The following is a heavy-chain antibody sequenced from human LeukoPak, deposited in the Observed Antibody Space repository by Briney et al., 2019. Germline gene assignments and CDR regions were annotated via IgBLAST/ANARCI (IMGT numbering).Heavy chain of an antibody. J-gene: IGHJ5*02. CDR3: AKDTTTMIVGNWFDP. D-gene: IGHD3-22*01. CDR1: GGSFSGYY. V-gene: IGHV4-34*01. CDR2: INHSGST. Sequence: SETLSLTCAVYGGSFSGYYWSWIRQPPGKGLEWIGEINHSGSTNYNPSLKSRVTMSVDTSKNQFSLKLSSVTAADTAVYYCAKDTTTMIVGNWFDPWGQGTLVTVSS.